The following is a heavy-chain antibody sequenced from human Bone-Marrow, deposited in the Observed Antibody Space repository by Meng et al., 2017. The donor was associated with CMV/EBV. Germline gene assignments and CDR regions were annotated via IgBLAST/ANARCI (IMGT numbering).Heavy chain of an antibody. D-gene: IGHD3-22*01. J-gene: IGHJ4*02. CDR3: ARALKTATYYYDSSGYYYGY. Sequence: ASVKVSCKASGYTFTSYYMHWVRQAPGQGLEWMGIINPSGGSTSYAQKFQGRVTMTRDTSTSTAYMELRSLRSDDTAVYYCARALKTATYYYDSSGYYYGYWGQGTLVTVSS. V-gene: IGHV1-46*01. CDR2: INPSGGST. CDR1: GYTFTSYY.